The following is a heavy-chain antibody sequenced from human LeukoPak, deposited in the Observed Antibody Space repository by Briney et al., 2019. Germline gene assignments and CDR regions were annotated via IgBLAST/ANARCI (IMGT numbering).Heavy chain of an antibody. Sequence: GGSLRLSCAASGFTFSSYVMSWVRPAPGKGLEWVSGMSGSGGSTYYADSVKGRFTISRDNSKNTLYLQMNSLRAEDTAVYYCAKDTVTTSRPLAFDIWGQGTMVTVSS. J-gene: IGHJ3*02. D-gene: IGHD4-17*01. CDR2: MSGSGGST. CDR1: GFTFSSYV. CDR3: AKDTVTTSRPLAFDI. V-gene: IGHV3-23*01.